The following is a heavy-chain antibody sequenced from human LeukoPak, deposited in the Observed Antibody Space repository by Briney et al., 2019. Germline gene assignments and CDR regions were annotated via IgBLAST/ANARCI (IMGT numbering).Heavy chain of an antibody. Sequence: PGRSLRLSCAASGFTFSSYAMHWVRQAPGKGLERVALISYDGTNKYYAGSVKGRLTISRDNSKNILYLQMNGLRVEDTAVYSCARALAVAGYIDFWGQGTLVTISS. V-gene: IGHV3-30-3*01. CDR3: ARALAVAGYIDF. J-gene: IGHJ4*02. CDR2: ISYDGTNK. CDR1: GFTFSSYA. D-gene: IGHD6-19*01.